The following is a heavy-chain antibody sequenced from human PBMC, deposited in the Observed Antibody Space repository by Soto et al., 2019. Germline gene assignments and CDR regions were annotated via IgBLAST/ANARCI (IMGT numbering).Heavy chain of an antibody. J-gene: IGHJ4*02. CDR3: TKDKGPLYYGSGTYYFDD. CDR2: IKSDGSTT. Sequence: PGGSLRLSCVASGFTFSNYWMHWVRQAPGKGLEWVSRIKSDGSTTTYADSVKGRFTISRDNAKNTLYLQMNSLRAEDTALYYCTKDKGPLYYGSGTYYFDDWGQGTLVTVAS. D-gene: IGHD3-10*01. CDR1: GFTFSNYW. V-gene: IGHV3-74*03.